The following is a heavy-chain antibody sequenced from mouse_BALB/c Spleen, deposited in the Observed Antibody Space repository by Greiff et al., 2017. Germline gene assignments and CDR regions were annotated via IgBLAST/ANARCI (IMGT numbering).Heavy chain of an antibody. Sequence: DLVKPGASVKLSCKASGYTFTSYWINWIKQRPGQGLEWIGRIAPGSGSTYYNEMFKGKATLTVDTSSSTAYIQLSSLSSEDSAVYFCARQAYDVDYWGQGTTLTVSS. D-gene: IGHD2-10*01. J-gene: IGHJ2*01. CDR1: GYTFTSYW. CDR3: ARQAYDVDY. CDR2: IAPGSGST. V-gene: IGHV1S41*01.